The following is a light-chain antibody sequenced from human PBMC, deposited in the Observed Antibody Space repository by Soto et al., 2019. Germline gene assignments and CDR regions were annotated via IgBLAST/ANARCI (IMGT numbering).Light chain of an antibody. CDR2: GAS. V-gene: IGKV3-11*01. Sequence: EIVLTQSPATLSLSPGERATLSCWASQSVSNSLGWFQQRPGQAPRLLIYGASDRATGIPARFSGTGSGTDFTLTISRLEPKDFAVYYCQQRAKWPRTFGQETKVGIK. CDR1: QSVSNS. CDR3: QQRAKWPRT. J-gene: IGKJ1*01.